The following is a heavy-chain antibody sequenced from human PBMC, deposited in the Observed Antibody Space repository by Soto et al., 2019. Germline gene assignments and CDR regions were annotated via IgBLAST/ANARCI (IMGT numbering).Heavy chain of an antibody. D-gene: IGHD6-6*01. CDR3: ATLSIPPSKRYNWFDP. J-gene: IGHJ5*02. Sequence: ASVHVSWKASCYSFTSCARKWARQATGQGLEWMVWINPNSGSTSYAQKFQGRVTITRDTSISTAYMELSRLRSDDTAVYFCATLSIPPSKRYNWFDPWGQGTLVTVSS. CDR2: INPNSGST. CDR1: CYSFTSCA. V-gene: IGHV1-2*02.